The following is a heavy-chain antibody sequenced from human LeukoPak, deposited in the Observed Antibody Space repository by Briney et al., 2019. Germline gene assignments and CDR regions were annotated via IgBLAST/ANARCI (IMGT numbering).Heavy chain of an antibody. V-gene: IGHV3-20*04. CDR3: ARASITMARGELVFYFDY. D-gene: IGHD3-10*01. Sequence: GGSLRLSCAASGFTFDNYGMSWVRHVPGINGNGGSTAYADSVKGRFTISRDNAKNSLYLQINSLRAEDTAVYYCARASITMARGELVFYFDYWGQGTLVTVSS. CDR2: NGNGGST. CDR1: GFTFDNYG. J-gene: IGHJ4*02.